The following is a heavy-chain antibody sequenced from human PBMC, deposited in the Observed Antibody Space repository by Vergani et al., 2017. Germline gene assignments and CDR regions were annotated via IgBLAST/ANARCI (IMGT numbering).Heavy chain of an antibody. V-gene: IGHV4-31*03. CDR1: GGSISSGGYY. CDR2: IYYSGST. CDR3: ARRGIAAALRAFDI. Sequence: QVQLQESGPGLVKPSQTLSLTCTVSGGSISSGGYYWSWIRQHPGKGLEWIGYIYYSGSTYYNPSLKSRVTISVDTSKNQCSLKLSSVTAADTAVYYCARRGIAAALRAFDIWGQGTMVTVSS. J-gene: IGHJ3*02. D-gene: IGHD6-13*01.